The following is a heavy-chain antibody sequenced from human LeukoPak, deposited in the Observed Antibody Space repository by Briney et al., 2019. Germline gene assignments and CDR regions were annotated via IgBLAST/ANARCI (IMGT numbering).Heavy chain of an antibody. CDR3: ARVKEQWLVLGWFDP. J-gene: IGHJ5*02. CDR2: ISYDGSNK. Sequence: GGSLRLSCAASGFTFSSYGMSWVRQAPGKGLEWVAVISYDGSNKYYADSVKGRFTISRDNSKNTLYLQMNSLRAEDTAVYYCARVKEQWLVLGWFDPWGQGTLVTVSS. D-gene: IGHD6-19*01. V-gene: IGHV3-30*03. CDR1: GFTFSSYG.